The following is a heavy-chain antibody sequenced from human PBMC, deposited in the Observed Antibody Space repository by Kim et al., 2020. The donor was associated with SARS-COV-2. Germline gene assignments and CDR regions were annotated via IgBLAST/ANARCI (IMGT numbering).Heavy chain of an antibody. Sequence: AYGGTTEYAASVKGRFTISRDDSKSIAYLQMNSLKTEDTAVYYCTRDNRYWGQGTLVTVSS. V-gene: IGHV3-49*02. J-gene: IGHJ4*02. CDR3: TRDNRY. CDR2: AYGGTT.